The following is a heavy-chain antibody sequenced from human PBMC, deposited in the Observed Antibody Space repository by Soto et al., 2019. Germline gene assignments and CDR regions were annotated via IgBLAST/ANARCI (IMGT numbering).Heavy chain of an antibody. CDR3: ASHYDFWSRAFDI. Sequence: PVGSLRLSCAASGFTLSSYAMSWVRQAPGKGLEWVSAVSGSGGSTYYADSVKGRFTISRDNSKNTLYLQMNSLRAEDTAIYYCASHYDFWSRAFDIWGQGTMVTVSS. CDR2: VSGSGGST. J-gene: IGHJ3*02. V-gene: IGHV3-23*01. CDR1: GFTLSSYA. D-gene: IGHD3-3*01.